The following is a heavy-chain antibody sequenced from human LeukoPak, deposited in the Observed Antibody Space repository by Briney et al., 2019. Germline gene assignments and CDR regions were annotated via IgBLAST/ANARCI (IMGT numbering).Heavy chain of an antibody. CDR1: GFTFSAYS. J-gene: IGHJ4*02. CDR2: IGISSGNT. Sequence: GSLRLSCAASGFTFSAYSMNWVRQAPGKGLEWITYIGISSGNTKYADSVKGRFTISGDKAKNSLYLQMNSLRVEDTAVYYCARDYKYAFDNWGQGTLVTVSS. CDR3: ARDYKYAFDN. V-gene: IGHV3-48*01. D-gene: IGHD5-24*01.